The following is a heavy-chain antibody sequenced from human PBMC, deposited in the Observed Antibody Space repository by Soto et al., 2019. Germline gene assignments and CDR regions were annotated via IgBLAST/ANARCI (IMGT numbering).Heavy chain of an antibody. Sequence: QVQLVESGGGVVQPGRSLRLSCVASGFTFSTYGMHWVRQAPGKGLEWVAVISYDGKNRYYADSVKGRLTISRDNSKNTVYLQMSRLRGEDTAVYYCAKGQHCSSTSCYFYHNGMDVWGQGTTVAVTS. V-gene: IGHV3-30*18. J-gene: IGHJ6*02. CDR3: AKGQHCSSTSCYFYHNGMDV. CDR2: ISYDGKNR. CDR1: GFTFSTYG. D-gene: IGHD2-2*01.